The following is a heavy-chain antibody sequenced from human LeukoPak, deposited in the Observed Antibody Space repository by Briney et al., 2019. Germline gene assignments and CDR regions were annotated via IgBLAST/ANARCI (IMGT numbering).Heavy chain of an antibody. CDR3: VRGSGWFFGF. J-gene: IGHJ4*02. Sequence: GGSLRLSCAASASTFSGNWMHWVRQAPGKGLEWVASIDQHGRDKYFLDSVKGQFTISRDNSKSSLYLQMNSLRAEDTAVYYCVRGSGWFFGFWGQGSLVTVSS. CDR1: ASTFSGNW. V-gene: IGHV3-7*01. CDR2: IDQHGRDK. D-gene: IGHD6-19*01.